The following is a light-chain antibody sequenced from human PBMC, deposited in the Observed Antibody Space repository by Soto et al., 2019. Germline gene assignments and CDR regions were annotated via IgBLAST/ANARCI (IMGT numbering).Light chain of an antibody. V-gene: IGLV2-18*01. CDR2: EAR. CDR1: SSDLGRYNR. CDR3: SLYTSSSTFV. Sequence: QSVLTQPPSVSGSPGQSVTISCTGTSSDLGRYNRVSWYQQPPGTAPKLLIYEARNWPSGVPDRFSGSKSANTASLTISGLQAEDEADYYCSLYTSSSTFVFGTGTKVTVL. J-gene: IGLJ1*01.